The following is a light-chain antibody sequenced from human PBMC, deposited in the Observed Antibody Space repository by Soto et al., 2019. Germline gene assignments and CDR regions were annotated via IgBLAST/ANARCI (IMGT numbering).Light chain of an antibody. J-gene: IGKJ4*01. CDR1: QSVSTN. V-gene: IGKV3-15*01. CDR3: QQYNSWPLT. CDR2: DAS. Sequence: ETVMTQSPATLSVSPGERATLSCRASQSVSTNLAWYQQKPGQTPRLLIYDASIRATSGPANFSGSGSGTEFTLTIGSLQSEDFAVYYCQQYNSWPLTFSGGTKVEIK.